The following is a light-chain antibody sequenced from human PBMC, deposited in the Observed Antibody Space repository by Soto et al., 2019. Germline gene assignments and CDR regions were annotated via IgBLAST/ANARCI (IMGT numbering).Light chain of an antibody. CDR3: SSYTGSSNYVV. CDR1: SSDVGGYNY. CDR2: DVS. J-gene: IGLJ2*01. Sequence: QSVLTQPASVSGSPGQSITISCTGTSSDVGGYNYVSWYQQHTGKAPKLMIYDVSNRPSGVSNRFSGSKSGNTASLTISGLQAEDEADYYCSSYTGSSNYVVFGGGTKVTVL. V-gene: IGLV2-14*01.